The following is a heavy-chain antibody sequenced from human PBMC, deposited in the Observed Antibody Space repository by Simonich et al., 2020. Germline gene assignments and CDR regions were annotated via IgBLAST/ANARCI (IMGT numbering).Heavy chain of an antibody. CDR2: IWYDGSNK. CDR3: ARDRYCSGGSCYYFDY. J-gene: IGHJ4*02. CDR1: GFTFSSYG. Sequence: QVQLVESGGGVVQPGRSLRLSCAASGFTFSSYGMHWVRQAPGKGLEWVAVIWYDGSNKYYADSGKGRFTISRDNSKNTLYLKMNSLRAEDTAVYYCARDRYCSGGSCYYFDYWGQGTLVTVSS. V-gene: IGHV3-33*01. D-gene: IGHD2-15*01.